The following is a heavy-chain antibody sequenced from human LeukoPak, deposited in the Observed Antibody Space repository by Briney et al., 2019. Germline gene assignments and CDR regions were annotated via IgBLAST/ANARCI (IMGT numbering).Heavy chain of an antibody. D-gene: IGHD5-18*01. V-gene: IGHV4-39*07. CDR1: GGSICSTSYY. CDR3: ARGGYSSVDY. CDR2: IYYSGST. Sequence: SETLSLTCTVSGGSICSTSYYWGWIRQPPGQGLEWIGAIYYSGSTYYSPSLKSRVTISVDTSKNQFSLKLSSVTAADTAVYYCARGGYSSVDYWGQGTLVTVSS. J-gene: IGHJ4*02.